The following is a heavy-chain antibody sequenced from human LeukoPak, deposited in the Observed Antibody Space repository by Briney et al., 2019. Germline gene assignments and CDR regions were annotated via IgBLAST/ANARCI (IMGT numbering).Heavy chain of an antibody. CDR3: ARHIKAFYYDYYMDV. Sequence: GESLKISCKGSGYSFTSYWIGWVRQMPGKGLEWMGIIYPGDSDTRYSPSFQGQVTTSADKSISTAYLQWSSLKASDTAMYYCARHIKAFYYDYYMDVWGKGTTVTVSS. D-gene: IGHD1-14*01. J-gene: IGHJ6*03. CDR1: GYSFTSYW. V-gene: IGHV5-51*01. CDR2: IYPGDSDT.